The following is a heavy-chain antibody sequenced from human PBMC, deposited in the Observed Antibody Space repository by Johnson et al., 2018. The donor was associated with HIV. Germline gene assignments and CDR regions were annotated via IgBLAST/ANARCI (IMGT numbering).Heavy chain of an antibody. CDR3: AKGSGSYGSGSGIDAFDI. V-gene: IGHV3-11*01. J-gene: IGHJ3*02. CDR2: ITASGSPI. CDR1: GFIFSDSY. D-gene: IGHD3-10*01. Sequence: QVQLVESGGGWVKPGGSLRLSCAASGFIFSDSYMSWIRQAPGKGLEWLSYITASGSPIYYADSVRGRFTISRDNAKNSLYLQMNSLRAEDTALYYCAKGSGSYGSGSGIDAFDIWGQGTMVTVPS.